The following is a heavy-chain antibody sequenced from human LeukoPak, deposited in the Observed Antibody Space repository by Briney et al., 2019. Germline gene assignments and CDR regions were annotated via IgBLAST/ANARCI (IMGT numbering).Heavy chain of an antibody. Sequence: TLSLTCAVSGGSISSGGYSWSWIRQPPGKGLEWIGYIYHSGSTYYNPSLKSRVTISVDRSKNQFSLKLSSVTAADTAVYYCARGGVTNPFDYWGQGTLVTVSS. J-gene: IGHJ4*02. CDR1: GGSISSGGYS. CDR3: ARGGVTNPFDY. V-gene: IGHV4-30-2*01. D-gene: IGHD4-17*01. CDR2: IYHSGST.